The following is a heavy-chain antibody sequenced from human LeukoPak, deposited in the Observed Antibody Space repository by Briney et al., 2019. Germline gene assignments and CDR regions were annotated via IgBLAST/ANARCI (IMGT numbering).Heavy chain of an antibody. V-gene: IGHV1-8*01. CDR3: ARGWYRGTIFGVVIIGTHSDY. J-gene: IGHJ4*02. CDR1: GYTFTSYD. CDR2: MNPNSGNT. Sequence: GASVKVSCKASGYTFTSYDINWVRQAPGQGLEWMGWMNPNSGNTGYAQKFQGGVTMTRNTSISTAYMELSSLRSEDTAVYYCARGWYRGTIFGVVIIGTHSDYWGQGTLVTVSS. D-gene: IGHD3-3*01.